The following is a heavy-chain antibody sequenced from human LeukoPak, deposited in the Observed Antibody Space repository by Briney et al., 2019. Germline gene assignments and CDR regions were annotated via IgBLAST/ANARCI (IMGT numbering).Heavy chain of an antibody. CDR2: IYYTTST. D-gene: IGHD5-18*01. J-gene: IGHJ3*02. CDR1: GGSISSSSYY. Sequence: PSETLSLTCTVSGGSISSSSYYWGWIRQPPGKGLEWIGSIYYTTSTYYNPSLKSRVTISVDTSKNQFSLKLSSVTAADTAVYYCARRIQLWLHAFDIWGQGTMVTVSS. V-gene: IGHV4-39*01. CDR3: ARRIQLWLHAFDI.